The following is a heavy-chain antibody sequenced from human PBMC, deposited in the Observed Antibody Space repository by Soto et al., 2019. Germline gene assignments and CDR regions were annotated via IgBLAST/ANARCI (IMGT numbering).Heavy chain of an antibody. CDR1: GITFSSYA. Sequence: QVQLVQSGAEVKKPGASVKVSCKASGITFSSYAMHWVRQAPGQRLEWMGWINAGNGDTRYSQIFQGRVTLTRDTSASTVYLDPSSLRSEDTAIYYCARAISGYVTWGQGTLVTVSS. D-gene: IGHD5-12*01. CDR2: INAGNGDT. J-gene: IGHJ5*02. CDR3: ARAISGYVT. V-gene: IGHV1-3*01.